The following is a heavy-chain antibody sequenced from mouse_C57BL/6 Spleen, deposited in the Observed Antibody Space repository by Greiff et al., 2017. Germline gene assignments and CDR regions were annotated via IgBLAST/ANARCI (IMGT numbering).Heavy chain of an antibody. V-gene: IGHV1-52*01. J-gene: IGHJ4*01. CDR1: GYTFTSYW. CDR3: AAWVTTGTKDY. CDR2: IEPSDSET. D-gene: IGHD2-2*01. Sequence: QVQLQQPGAELVRPGSSVKLSCKASGYTFTSYWMHWVKQRPIQGLEWIGNIEPSDSETHYNQKFKDKATLTVDKSSSTAYMQLSSLTSANSAVYYLAAWVTTGTKDYWGQGTSVTVSS.